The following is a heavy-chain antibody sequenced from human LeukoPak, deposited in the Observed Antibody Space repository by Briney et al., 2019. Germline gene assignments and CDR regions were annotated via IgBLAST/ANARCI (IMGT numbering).Heavy chain of an antibody. V-gene: IGHV3-20*04. CDR3: ATREENDYGDYVGAFGI. CDR1: GFTFDDYG. CDR2: INWNGGST. Sequence: GGSLRLSCAASGFTFDDYGMSWVRQAPGKGLEWVSGINWNGGSTGYADSVKGRFTISRDNAKNSLYLQMNSLRAEDTALYYCATREENDYGDYVGAFGIWGQGTMVTVSS. J-gene: IGHJ3*02. D-gene: IGHD4-17*01.